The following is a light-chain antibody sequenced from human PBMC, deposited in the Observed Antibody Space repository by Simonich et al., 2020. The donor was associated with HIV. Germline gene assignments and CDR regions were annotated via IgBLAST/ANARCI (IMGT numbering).Light chain of an antibody. Sequence: EIVMTQSPATLSVSPGGRATLSCRASQSLSNSLAWYQQKPGQAPRLLIYDASNRATGIPARFSGSGPGTDFTLTISSLEPEDFAVYYCQQRSNWPITFGQGTRLEIK. CDR1: QSLSNS. CDR3: QQRSNWPIT. J-gene: IGKJ5*01. CDR2: DAS. V-gene: IGKV3D-11*02.